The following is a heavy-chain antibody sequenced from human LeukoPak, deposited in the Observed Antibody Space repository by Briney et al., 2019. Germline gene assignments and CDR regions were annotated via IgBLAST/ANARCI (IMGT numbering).Heavy chain of an antibody. CDR2: IYHSGST. D-gene: IGHD6-19*01. J-gene: IGHJ4*02. V-gene: IGHV4-38-2*02. CDR1: GYSISSGYY. CDR3: ARSIRGYSSGWYYFDY. Sequence: SETLSLTCTVSGYSISSGYYWGWIRQPPGKGLEWIGSIYHSGSTYYNPSLKSRVTISVDTSKNQFSVKLSSVTAADTAVYYCARSIRGYSSGWYYFDYWGQGTLITVSS.